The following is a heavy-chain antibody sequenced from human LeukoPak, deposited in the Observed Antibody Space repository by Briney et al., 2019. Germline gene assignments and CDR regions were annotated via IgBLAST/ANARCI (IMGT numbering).Heavy chain of an antibody. CDR3: ARGAMITFGGVSFAFDI. D-gene: IGHD3-16*01. Sequence: ETLSLTCTVSGGSISSYYWIWVREAPGEGLQWVSSISSSSSYIYYADSVKGRFTSSRDHAKTSMYLQMNSLRAEDTAVYYCARGAMITFGGVSFAFDIWGQGTMVTVSS. CDR2: ISSSSSYI. J-gene: IGHJ3*02. V-gene: IGHV3-21*01. CDR1: GGSISSYY.